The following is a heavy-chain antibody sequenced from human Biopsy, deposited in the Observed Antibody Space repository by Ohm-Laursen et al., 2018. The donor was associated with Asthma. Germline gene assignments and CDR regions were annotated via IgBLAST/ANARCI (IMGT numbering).Heavy chain of an antibody. Sequence: SDTLSLTCTVSGGSISSNFYYWGWIRQPPGKGLEWIGNIYKSGQVYYNLSLKSRVTISVDTSKNQFSLQLRSVTAADTAVYYCARAGQCSSTSCYNPGWFDPWGQGTLVTVSS. J-gene: IGHJ5*02. V-gene: IGHV4-39*07. D-gene: IGHD2-2*01. CDR3: ARAGQCSSTSCYNPGWFDP. CDR2: IYKSGQV. CDR1: GGSISSNFYY.